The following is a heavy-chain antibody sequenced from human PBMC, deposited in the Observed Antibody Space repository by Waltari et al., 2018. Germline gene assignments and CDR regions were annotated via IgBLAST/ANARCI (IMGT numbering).Heavy chain of an antibody. J-gene: IGHJ4*02. CDR2: IYTSGST. Sequence: QVQLQESGPGLVKPSETLSLTCTVPGGSISSYYWSWIRQPAGKGLEWIGRIYTSGSTNYNPSLKSRVTMSVDTSKNQFSLKLSSVTAADTAVYYCARDYRTSTGYYFDYWGQGTLVTVSS. CDR3: ARDYRTSTGYYFDY. CDR1: GGSISSYY. V-gene: IGHV4-4*07. D-gene: IGHD2-2*01.